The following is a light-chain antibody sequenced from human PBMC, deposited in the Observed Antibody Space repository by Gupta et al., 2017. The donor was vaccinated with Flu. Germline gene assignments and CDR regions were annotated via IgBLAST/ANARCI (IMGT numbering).Light chain of an antibody. J-gene: IGKJ2*01. V-gene: IGKV1-5*03. CDR2: KAS. CDR1: QSISSW. CDR3: QQYNNYSPYT. Sequence: STGSASVGDRVTITCRASQSISSWLAWYQQKPGKAPKLLIYKASSLESGVPSRFSGSGSGTEFTLSISSLQPDDFATYYCQQYNNYSPYTFGQGTKLEIK.